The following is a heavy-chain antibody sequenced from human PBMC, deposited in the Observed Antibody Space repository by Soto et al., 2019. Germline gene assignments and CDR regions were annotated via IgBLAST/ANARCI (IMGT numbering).Heavy chain of an antibody. CDR3: ARGRITIFEVVGLDSPEDGMDV. Sequence: EVQLLESGGGLVQPGGSLRLSCGASGFSFSNYAMSWVRQAPGKGPEWLSGVTGRGAGTYYADSVKGRCSISRDNSKNRVYLQMRSLRGDDTAVYYCARGRITIFEVVGLDSPEDGMDVWGRGTRVTVSS. J-gene: IGHJ6*02. CDR2: VTGRGAGT. V-gene: IGHV3-23*01. CDR1: GFSFSNYA. D-gene: IGHD3-3*01.